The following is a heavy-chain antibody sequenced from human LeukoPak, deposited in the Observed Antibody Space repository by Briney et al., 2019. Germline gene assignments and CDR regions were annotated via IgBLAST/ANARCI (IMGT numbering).Heavy chain of an antibody. Sequence: GGSLRLSCAASGFTFSSYAMSWVRQAPGEGLEWVSSFGTRSTSIYYARSVTGRFIVSKDNAKNSLYLQMNSLRAEDTAVYYCARENDQGFDYWGQGTLVTVSS. CDR2: FGTRSTSI. V-gene: IGHV3-21*01. D-gene: IGHD3-16*01. J-gene: IGHJ4*02. CDR1: GFTFSSYA. CDR3: ARENDQGFDY.